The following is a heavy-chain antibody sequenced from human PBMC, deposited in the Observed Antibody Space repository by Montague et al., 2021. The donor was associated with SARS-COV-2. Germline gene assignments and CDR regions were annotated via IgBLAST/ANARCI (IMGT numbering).Heavy chain of an antibody. CDR1: GGSISSYY. J-gene: IGHJ3*02. Sequence: SETLSLTCTVSGGSISSYYWSWIRQPPGKGLEWIGYIYYSGSTNYNPSLKSRVTISVDTSKNQFSLKLSSVTAADTAVYYCAREVRYYYDSSGPVAFDIWGQGTMVTVSS. CDR2: IYYSGST. CDR3: AREVRYYYDSSGPVAFDI. D-gene: IGHD3-22*01. V-gene: IGHV4-59*01.